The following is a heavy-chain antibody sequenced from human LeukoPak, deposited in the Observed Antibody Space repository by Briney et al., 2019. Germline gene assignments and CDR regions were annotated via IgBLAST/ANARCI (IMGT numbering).Heavy chain of an antibody. CDR2: INAGNGNA. D-gene: IGHD4-17*01. J-gene: IGHJ4*02. CDR3: ARGAYGDYGPLDY. CDR1: GYTFTSFG. V-gene: IGHV1-18*01. Sequence: ASVKVSCKASGYTFTSFGFSWVRQAPGQGLEWMGWINAGNGNAKYSQKFQGRVTMTRNTSISTAYMELRSLRSDDTAVYYCARGAYGDYGPLDYWGQGTLVTVSS.